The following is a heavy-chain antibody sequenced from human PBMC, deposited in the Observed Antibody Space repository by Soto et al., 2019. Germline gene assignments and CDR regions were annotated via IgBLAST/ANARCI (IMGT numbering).Heavy chain of an antibody. CDR3: AKDWVSGSSPY. CDR2: ISGSAGLT. J-gene: IGHJ4*02. V-gene: IGHV3-23*01. Sequence: PGGSLRLSXTASGFTFSSHAMSWVRQAPGKQLEWVSAISGSAGLTFYADSVKGRFTISRDNSKNTLYLQMNSLRAEDTAVYYCAKDWVSGSSPYWGQGTLVTVSS. CDR1: GFTFSSHA. D-gene: IGHD2-15*01.